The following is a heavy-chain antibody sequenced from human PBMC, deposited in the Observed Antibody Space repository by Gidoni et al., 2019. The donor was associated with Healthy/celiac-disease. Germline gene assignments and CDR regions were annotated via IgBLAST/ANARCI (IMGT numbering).Heavy chain of an antibody. Sequence: QLQLQESGPGLVKPSETLSLTCTVSGGSISSSSYYWGWIRQPPGKGLEWIGSIYYSGSTYYNPSLKSRVTISVDTSKNQFSLKLSSVTAADTAVYYCARSQGVVVPAAMLYWGQGTLVTVSS. CDR3: ARSQGVVVPAAMLY. CDR2: IYYSGST. D-gene: IGHD2-2*01. J-gene: IGHJ4*02. V-gene: IGHV4-39*01. CDR1: GGSISSSSYY.